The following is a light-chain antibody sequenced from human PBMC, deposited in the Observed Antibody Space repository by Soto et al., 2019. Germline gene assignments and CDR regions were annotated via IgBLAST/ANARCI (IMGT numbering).Light chain of an antibody. CDR2: AAS. CDR1: QSISSY. Sequence: DIQMTQSPSSLSASVGDRVTITCRASQSISSYFNWYQQKPGKAPKLLIYAASSLQSGVPSSFSGSGAGTDFNLTSSSLQPEDFANYYCQQSYSTPITFGQGTRLEIK. CDR3: QQSYSTPIT. J-gene: IGKJ5*01. V-gene: IGKV1-39*01.